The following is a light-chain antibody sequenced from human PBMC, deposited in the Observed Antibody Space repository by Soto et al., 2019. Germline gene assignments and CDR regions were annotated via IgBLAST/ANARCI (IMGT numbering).Light chain of an antibody. CDR2: AAS. V-gene: IGKV3-20*01. Sequence: DSVLTQSPGTLSSSPGERATLFWSASQSVTDIYLAWYQHKPGQPPRLLIYAASSRATGIPDRFSGSGSGTDFTLTISRLEPEDFAVYYCQQYGDSRVFGPGTKVDI. CDR1: QSVTDIY. CDR3: QQYGDSRV. J-gene: IGKJ3*01.